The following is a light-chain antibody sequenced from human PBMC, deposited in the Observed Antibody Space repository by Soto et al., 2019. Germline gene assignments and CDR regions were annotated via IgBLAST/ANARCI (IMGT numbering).Light chain of an antibody. CDR2: GAT. CDR3: QQYGSSSIT. V-gene: IGKV3-20*01. CDR1: QSVSNNY. J-gene: IGKJ5*01. Sequence: EIVLTQSPGTLSLSPGERATLSCRASQSVSNNYLAWYQQKPGQAPRLLIYGATNRATGIPDRFSGSGSGTDFTLTISRLEPEDFAVYYCQQYGSSSITFGQGTRLEIK.